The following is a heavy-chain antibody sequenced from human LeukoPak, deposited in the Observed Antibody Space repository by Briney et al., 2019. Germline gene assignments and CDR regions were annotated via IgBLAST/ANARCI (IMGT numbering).Heavy chain of an antibody. J-gene: IGHJ4*02. CDR1: GGTISSYY. CDR3: ARWYSSGWAFDY. CDR2: IHYSGST. V-gene: IGHV4-59*08. Sequence: PSETLSLTCTVSGGTISSYYWNWIRQPPGKGLEWIGYIHYSGSTKYNPSLKSRVTISVDTSKNQFSLRLSSVTAADTAVYYCARWYSSGWAFDYWGQGTLVTVSS. D-gene: IGHD6-19*01.